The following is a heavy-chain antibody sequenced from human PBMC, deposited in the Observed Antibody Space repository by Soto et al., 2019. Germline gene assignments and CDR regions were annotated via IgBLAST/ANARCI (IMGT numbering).Heavy chain of an antibody. V-gene: IGHV4-34*01. Sequence: ASETLSLTCAVYGGSFSGYYWSWIRQPPGKGLEWIGEINHSGSTNYNPSLKSRVTISVDTSKNQFSLKLSSVTAADTAVYYCARGRLAVAGRYFQHWGQGTLVTVSS. CDR3: ARGRLAVAGRYFQH. D-gene: IGHD6-19*01. CDR1: GGSFSGYY. J-gene: IGHJ1*01. CDR2: INHSGST.